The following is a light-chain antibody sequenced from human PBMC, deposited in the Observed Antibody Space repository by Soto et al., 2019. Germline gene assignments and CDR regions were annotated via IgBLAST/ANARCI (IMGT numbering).Light chain of an antibody. V-gene: IGKV3-11*01. CDR1: QSVDWY. J-gene: IGKJ4*01. CDR2: DAS. Sequence: EIVLTQSPATLSLSPGDRATLSCRASQSVDWYVAWYQQKPGQAPRLLIYDASTRATGIPDRFSGSGSGTDFTLTISSLEPEDFAFYYCLQRSNWPPLLSFGGGTKVEIK. CDR3: LQRSNWPPLLS.